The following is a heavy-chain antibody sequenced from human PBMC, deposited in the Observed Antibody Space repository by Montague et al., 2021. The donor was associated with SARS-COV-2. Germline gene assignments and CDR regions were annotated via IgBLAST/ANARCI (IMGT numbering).Heavy chain of an antibody. CDR2: ISHRENT. V-gene: IGHV4-39*07. CDR3: VRVSWYYYGSGAFDH. CDR1: GRSIISTSSY. Sequence: SETLSLTCTVSGRSIISTSSYWGWTRQPPGGGLEWIGSISHRENTFYNPSLKSPVTISVDTSKNQFSLKMISVTAADTGIYYCVRVSWYYYGSGAFDHWGQGTLVTVSA. D-gene: IGHD3-10*01. J-gene: IGHJ4*02.